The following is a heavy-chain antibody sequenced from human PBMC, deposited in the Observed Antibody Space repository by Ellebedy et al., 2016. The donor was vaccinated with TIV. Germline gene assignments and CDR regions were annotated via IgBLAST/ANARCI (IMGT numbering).Heavy chain of an antibody. V-gene: IGHV5-51*01. CDR2: IYPGDSDT. D-gene: IGHD5-12*01. CDR1: GYSFTSYW. Sequence: GESLKISXKGSGYSFTSYWIGWVRQMPGKGLEWMGIIYPGDSDTRYSPSFQGQVTISADKSISTAYLQWSSLKASDTAMYYCARLNVDIDEEGDYYGMDVWGQGATVTVSS. J-gene: IGHJ6*02. CDR3: ARLNVDIDEEGDYYGMDV.